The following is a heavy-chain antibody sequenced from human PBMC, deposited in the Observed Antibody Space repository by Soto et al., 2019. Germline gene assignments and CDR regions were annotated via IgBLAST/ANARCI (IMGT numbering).Heavy chain of an antibody. CDR3: ASQIAARPPSDY. CDR1: GGSISSSSYY. D-gene: IGHD6-6*01. Sequence: PSETLSLTCTVSGGSISSSSYYWGWIRQPPGKGLEWIGSIYYSGSTYYNPSLKSRATISVDTSKNQFSLKLSSVTAADTAVYYCASQIAARPPSDYWGQGALVTVSS. J-gene: IGHJ4*02. CDR2: IYYSGST. V-gene: IGHV4-39*01.